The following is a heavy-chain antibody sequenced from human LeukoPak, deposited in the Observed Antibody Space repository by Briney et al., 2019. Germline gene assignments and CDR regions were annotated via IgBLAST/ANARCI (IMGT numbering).Heavy chain of an antibody. V-gene: IGHV1-2*02. Sequence: ASVKVSCKASGYIFTGYYIHWVRQAPGQGLEWMGWINPNSGDTKYAQKFQGRVTMTRDTSNNTVYMDLTRLIFDDTAMYYCARDGVFRFEVGDVYYYYMDVWGKGTTVTVSS. CDR3: ARDGVFRFEVGDVYYYYMDV. CDR2: INPNSGDT. J-gene: IGHJ6*03. CDR1: GYIFTGYY. D-gene: IGHD2-21*02.